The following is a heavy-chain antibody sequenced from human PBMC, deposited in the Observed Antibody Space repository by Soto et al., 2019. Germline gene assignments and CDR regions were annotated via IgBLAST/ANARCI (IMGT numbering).Heavy chain of an antibody. CDR1: GFTFDDYA. CDR2: ISWNSGTI. CDR3: AKDMRGGSIISRYYYGLDV. D-gene: IGHD3-10*01. Sequence: EVQLVESGGGLVQPGRSLRLSCAASGFTFDDYAMHWVRQAPGKGLEWVSGISWNSGTIVYADSVKGRFTISRDNAKNSLYLQMNSLRGEDTALYYCAKDMRGGSIISRYYYGLDVWGQGTTVTVSS. V-gene: IGHV3-9*01. J-gene: IGHJ6*02.